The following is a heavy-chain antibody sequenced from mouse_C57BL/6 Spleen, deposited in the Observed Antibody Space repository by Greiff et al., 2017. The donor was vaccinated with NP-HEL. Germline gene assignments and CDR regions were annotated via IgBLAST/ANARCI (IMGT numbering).Heavy chain of an antibody. J-gene: IGHJ2*01. CDR3: TRDYGSSNFDY. Sequence: VQLQQSGTVPARPGASVKMSCKTSGYTFTSYWMHWVKQRPGQGLEWIGAIYPGNSDTSYNQKFKGKAKLTAVTSASTAYMELSSLTNEDSAVYYCTRDYGSSNFDYWGQGTTLTVSS. D-gene: IGHD1-1*01. CDR1: GYTFTSYW. CDR2: IYPGNSDT. V-gene: IGHV1-5*01.